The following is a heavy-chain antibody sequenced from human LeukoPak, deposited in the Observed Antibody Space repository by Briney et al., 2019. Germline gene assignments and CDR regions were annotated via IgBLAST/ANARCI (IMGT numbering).Heavy chain of an antibody. V-gene: IGHV4-59*12. CDR1: GGSISSYY. D-gene: IGHD2-2*01. CDR2: IYHSGST. Sequence: SETLSLTCTVSGGSISSYYWSWIRQPPGKGLEWIGYIYHSGSTYYNPSLKSRVTISVDRSKNQFSLKLSSVTAADTAVYYCARDNGGRYCSSTSCPGFDYWGQGTLVTVSS. CDR3: ARDNGGRYCSSTSCPGFDY. J-gene: IGHJ4*02.